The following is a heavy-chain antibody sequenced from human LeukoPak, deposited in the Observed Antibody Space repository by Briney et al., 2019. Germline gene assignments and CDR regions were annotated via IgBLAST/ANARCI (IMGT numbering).Heavy chain of an antibody. D-gene: IGHD1-26*01. CDR2: ISSSSSYI. J-gene: IGHJ3*02. Sequence: GGSLRLSCAASGFTFSSYAMHWVRQAPGKGLEWVSSISSSSSYIYYADSVKGRFTISRDNAKNSLYLQMNSLRAEDTAVYYCARDGASIVGAPGAFDIWGQGTMVTVSS. CDR1: GFTFSSYA. CDR3: ARDGASIVGAPGAFDI. V-gene: IGHV3-21*01.